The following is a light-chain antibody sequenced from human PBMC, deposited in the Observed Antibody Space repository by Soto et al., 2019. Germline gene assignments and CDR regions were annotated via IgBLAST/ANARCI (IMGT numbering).Light chain of an antibody. CDR2: GAS. Sequence: IVLTHSPGTLSLSPGEIATLSCRASQRVDGNYLAWYLQIPGQAPRLLIHGASNRATGIPDRFSASGSATEFTLNINRLEPEDFAVYYCHQYGSSPATFGQATKVDIK. V-gene: IGKV3-20*01. CDR3: HQYGSSPAT. CDR1: QRVDGNY. J-gene: IGKJ1*01.